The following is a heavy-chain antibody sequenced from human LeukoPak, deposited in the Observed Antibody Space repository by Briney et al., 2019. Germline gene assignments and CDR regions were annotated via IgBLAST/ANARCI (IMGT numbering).Heavy chain of an antibody. CDR3: ARYDYGGKFPIFFDY. J-gene: IGHJ4*02. Sequence: GGSLRLSCAASGFTFSSYWMSWVRQAPGNGLVWVANIKQDGSEKYYVDSVKGRFTISRDNAKNSLYLQMNSLRAEDTAVYYCARYDYGGKFPIFFDYWGQGTLVTVSS. CDR2: IKQDGSEK. V-gene: IGHV3-7*04. CDR1: GFTFSSYW. D-gene: IGHD4-23*01.